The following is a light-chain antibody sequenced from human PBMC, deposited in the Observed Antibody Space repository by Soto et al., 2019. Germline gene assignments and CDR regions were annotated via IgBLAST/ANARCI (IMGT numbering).Light chain of an antibody. CDR2: DAS. CDR3: QQRYNWPLT. V-gene: IGKV3-11*01. CDR1: QSVSSY. Sequence: EIVLTQSPATLSLSPGERATLSCRASQSVSSYLAWYHQKTGQAPRRLIYDASNRTAGVPAKLSGSGSGTDFTLIISSLEPEDFAVYFCQQRYNWPLTFGGGTKVEIK. J-gene: IGKJ4*01.